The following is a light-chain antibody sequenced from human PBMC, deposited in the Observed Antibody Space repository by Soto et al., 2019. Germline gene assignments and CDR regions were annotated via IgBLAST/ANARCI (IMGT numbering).Light chain of an antibody. V-gene: IGKV1-12*01. Sequence: DIQMTQSPSSVSASVGDRVTITCRASQDISSWLAWYQQQPGKAPKLLIYAASSLQSGVPSRFSGSGSGTDFTLTISSLQPEDFATDYCQQANSFPRSTFGQGTTVESK. CDR1: QDISSW. CDR3: QQANSFPRST. CDR2: AAS. J-gene: IGKJ1*01.